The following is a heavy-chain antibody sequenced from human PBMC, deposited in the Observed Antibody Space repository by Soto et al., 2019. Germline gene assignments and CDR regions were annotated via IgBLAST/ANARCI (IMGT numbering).Heavy chain of an antibody. Sequence: TGGSLRLSCAASGFTFSSYEMNWVRQAPGKGLEWVSYISSSGSTIYYADSVKGRFTISRDNAKNSLYLQMNSLRAEDTAVYYCAREPQLEPFDYWGQGTLVTVSS. CDR2: ISSSGSTI. CDR3: AREPQLEPFDY. J-gene: IGHJ4*02. V-gene: IGHV3-48*03. D-gene: IGHD1-1*01. CDR1: GFTFSSYE.